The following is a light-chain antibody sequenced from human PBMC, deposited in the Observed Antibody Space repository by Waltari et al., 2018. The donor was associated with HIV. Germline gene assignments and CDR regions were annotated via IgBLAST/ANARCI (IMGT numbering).Light chain of an antibody. CDR2: GNN. CDR1: TSNIGAAYD. Sequence: QSVLTQPPSVSGAPGQKVPISCPGSTSNIGAAYDLHWYQQLPGRAPKVLIYGNNKRPSGIPDRFSGSKSGTSASLAITGLQSDDEADYYCHSYDSGLGALFGGGTKVTVL. V-gene: IGLV1-40*01. J-gene: IGLJ3*02. CDR3: HSYDSGLGAL.